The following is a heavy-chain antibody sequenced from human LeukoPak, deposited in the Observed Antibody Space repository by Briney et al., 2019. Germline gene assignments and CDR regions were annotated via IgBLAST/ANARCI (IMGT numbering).Heavy chain of an antibody. D-gene: IGHD3-3*01. Sequence: PGGSLRLSCAASGFTFSSYWMSWVRQAPGKGLEWVANIKQDGSEKYYVDSVKGRFTISRDNAKNSLYLQMNSLRAEDTAVYYCARDKNDFWSGYYGAPYAFDIWGQGTMVTVSS. J-gene: IGHJ3*02. CDR1: GFTFSSYW. V-gene: IGHV3-7*01. CDR3: ARDKNDFWSGYYGAPYAFDI. CDR2: IKQDGSEK.